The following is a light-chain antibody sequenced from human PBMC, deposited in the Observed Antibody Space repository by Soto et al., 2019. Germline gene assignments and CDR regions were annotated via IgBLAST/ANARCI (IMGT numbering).Light chain of an antibody. V-gene: IGKV3-15*01. CDR3: QQYNVWPLT. CDR2: VAS. CDR1: QSVNSN. J-gene: IGKJ4*01. Sequence: EIVMTQSPVTLSVSPGDRAILSCRASQSVNSNLAWYQHKPGQTPKLLIYVASTRATGIPARFSGSGSGTEFTLTISSLQSEDFAVYYCQQYNVWPLTFGGGTKVEFK.